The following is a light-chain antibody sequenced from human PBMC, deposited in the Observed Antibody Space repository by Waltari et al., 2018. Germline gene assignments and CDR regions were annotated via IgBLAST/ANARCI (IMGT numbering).Light chain of an antibody. J-gene: IGLJ1*01. Sequence: QSGLTQPASVSGSPGQSITISCTGTSSDVGTYHLVSWYQQYPGKAPKLMVYEVTKRTSGVSDRFSGSKSGNTASLTIYGLQSEDEADYYCCSYAGLGIYVFGTGTKVTVL. CDR3: CSYAGLGIYV. CDR2: EVT. CDR1: SSDVGTYHL. V-gene: IGLV2-23*02.